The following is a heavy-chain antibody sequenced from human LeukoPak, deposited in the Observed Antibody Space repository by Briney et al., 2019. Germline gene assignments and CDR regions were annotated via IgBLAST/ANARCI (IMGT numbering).Heavy chain of an antibody. V-gene: IGHV3-53*01. CDR3: ARVGRRAHGY. Sequence: GGSLRLSCAVSGFTVSTNFMSWVRQAPGKGPEWVSIIYADGGTKYADSVKGRFTISRDTSKNTFSLQMNNLRAEGTAVYYCARVGRRAHGYWGQGTLVTVSS. J-gene: IGHJ4*02. D-gene: IGHD1-26*01. CDR2: IYADGGT. CDR1: GFTVSTNF.